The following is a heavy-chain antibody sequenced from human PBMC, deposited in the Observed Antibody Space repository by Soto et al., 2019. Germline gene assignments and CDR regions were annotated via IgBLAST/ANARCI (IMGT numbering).Heavy chain of an antibody. CDR1: GGSISSSSYY. Sequence: PSETLSLTCTVSGGSISSSSYYWGWIRQPPGKGLEWIGSIYYSGSTYCNPSLKSRVTISVDTSKNQFSLKLSSVTAADTAVYYCARVIMTTVTASFDYWGQGTLVTVSS. CDR2: IYYSGST. V-gene: IGHV4-39*01. J-gene: IGHJ4*02. CDR3: ARVIMTTVTASFDY. D-gene: IGHD4-4*01.